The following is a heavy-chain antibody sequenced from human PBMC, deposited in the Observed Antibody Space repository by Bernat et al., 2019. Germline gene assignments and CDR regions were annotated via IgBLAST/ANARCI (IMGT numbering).Heavy chain of an antibody. CDR2: ISFDGSNK. CDR3: AKGVSIYYGMDV. D-gene: IGHD3-16*02. CDR1: GFTFSSNG. J-gene: IGHJ6*02. V-gene: IGHV3-30*18. Sequence: QVQLVESGGGVVQPGRSLRLSCAASGFTFSSNGMHWVRQAPGKGLEWVAVISFDGSNKYYADSVKGRFTISRDNSKNTLFLQMNSLRAEDTAVYYCAKGVSIYYGMDVWGQGTTVTVSS.